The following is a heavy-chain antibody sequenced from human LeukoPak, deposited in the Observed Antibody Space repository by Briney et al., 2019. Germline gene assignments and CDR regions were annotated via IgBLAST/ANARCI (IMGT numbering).Heavy chain of an antibody. D-gene: IGHD3-3*01. V-gene: IGHV1-8*01. J-gene: IGHJ6*03. CDR1: GYTFTSYD. CDR3: ARGLRSYDFWSVRGLFYYYMDV. CDR2: MNPNSGNT. Sequence: GASVKVSCKASGYTFTSYDINWVRQATGQGLEWMGWMNPNSGNTGYAQKFQGRVTITRNTSISTAYMELSSLRSEDTAVYYCARGLRSYDFWSVRGLFYYYMDVWGKGTTVTVSS.